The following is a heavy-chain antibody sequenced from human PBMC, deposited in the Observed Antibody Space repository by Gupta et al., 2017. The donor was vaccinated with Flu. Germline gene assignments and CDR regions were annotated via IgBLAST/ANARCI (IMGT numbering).Heavy chain of an antibody. V-gene: IGHV3-30*18. CDR2: ISYDGSNE. CDR1: EFVFISYG. CDR3: AKGQFYNYGALNY. J-gene: IGHJ4*02. Sequence: QVQLVQFGGGAVQPGRSLRLSCEASEFVFISYGIHWVRQAPGKGLEWVAFISYDGSNEYYADSVKGRFTISRDTSKKTHFLQMNSLRPDDRAVYYCAKGQFYNYGALNYWGQGTPVIVSS. D-gene: IGHD1-20*01.